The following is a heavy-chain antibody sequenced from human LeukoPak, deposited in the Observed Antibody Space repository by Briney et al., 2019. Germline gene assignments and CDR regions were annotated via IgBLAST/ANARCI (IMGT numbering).Heavy chain of an antibody. D-gene: IGHD1-26*01. CDR1: GGSIGSDSYY. J-gene: IGHJ4*02. CDR3: ARDAGGSYFGFAY. Sequence: SETLSLTCTVSGGSIGSDSYYWSWIRQPAGKGLVWIGRMYTSGSTNSNPALKSRVTISVDTTKNQFSLKLSSVTAAATSAYYCARDAGGSYFGFAYWGQGTLVTVSS. CDR2: MYTSGST. V-gene: IGHV4-61*02.